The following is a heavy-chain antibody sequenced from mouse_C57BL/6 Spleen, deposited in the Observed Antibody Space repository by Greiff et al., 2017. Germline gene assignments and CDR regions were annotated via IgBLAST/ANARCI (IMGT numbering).Heavy chain of an antibody. CDR2: INPGSGGT. Sequence: QVHVKQSGAELVRPGTSVKVSCKASGYAFTNYLIEWVKQRPGQGLEWIGVINPGSGGTNYNEKFKGKATLTADKSSSTAYMQLSSLTSEDSAVDFCARSNYYGSSYVAMDYWGQGTSVTVSS. CDR3: ARSNYYGSSYVAMDY. D-gene: IGHD1-1*01. CDR1: GYAFTNYL. V-gene: IGHV1-54*01. J-gene: IGHJ4*01.